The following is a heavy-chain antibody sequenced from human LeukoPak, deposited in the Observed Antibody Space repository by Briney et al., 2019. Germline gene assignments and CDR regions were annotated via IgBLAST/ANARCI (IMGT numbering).Heavy chain of an antibody. J-gene: IGHJ4*02. CDR1: GGSISSYY. D-gene: IGHD4-17*01. V-gene: IGHV4-39*07. CDR3: ARGATVTTIVD. Sequence: SETLSLTCTVSGGSISSYYWGWIRQPPGKGLEWIGSIYYSGSTYYNPSLKSRVTISVDTSKNQFSLKLSSVTAADTAVYYCARGATVTTIVDWGQGTLVTVSS. CDR2: IYYSGST.